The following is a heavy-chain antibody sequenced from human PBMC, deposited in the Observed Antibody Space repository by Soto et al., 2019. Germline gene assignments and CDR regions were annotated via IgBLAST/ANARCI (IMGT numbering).Heavy chain of an antibody. D-gene: IGHD2-15*01. CDR1: GFTFSSYA. Sequence: EVQLLESGGGLGQPGGSLRLSCAASGFTFSSYAMSWVRQAPGKGLEWVSAISGSGGSTYYADSVKGRFTISRDNSKNTLYLQMNSLRAEDTAVYYCAKDGDIVVVVAATRGYDYWGQGTLVTVSS. CDR3: AKDGDIVVVVAATRGYDY. J-gene: IGHJ4*02. V-gene: IGHV3-23*01. CDR2: ISGSGGST.